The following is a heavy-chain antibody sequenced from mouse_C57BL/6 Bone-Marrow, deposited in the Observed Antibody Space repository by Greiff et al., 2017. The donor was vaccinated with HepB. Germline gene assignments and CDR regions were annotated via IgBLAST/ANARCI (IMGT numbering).Heavy chain of an antibody. CDR2: IYPGSGST. J-gene: IGHJ3*01. CDR3: AREGYYGSSQAWFAY. V-gene: IGHV1-55*01. CDR1: GYTFTSYW. Sequence: VQLQQPGAELVKPGASVKMSCKASGYTFTSYWITWVKQRPGQGLEWIGDIYPGSGSTNYNEKFKSKATLTVDTSSSTAYMQLSSLTSEDSAVYYCAREGYYGSSQAWFAYWGQGTLVTVSA. D-gene: IGHD1-1*01.